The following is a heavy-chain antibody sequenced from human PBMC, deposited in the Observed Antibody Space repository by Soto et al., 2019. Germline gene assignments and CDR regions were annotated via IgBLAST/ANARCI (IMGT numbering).Heavy chain of an antibody. Sequence: SETLSLTCSVSGYSVSSSDYYWAWIRQPPGKGLEWIGSMFYSGLTYYNPSLKSRVTLSVDTAKNQFSVRLNSVTAADTAVYYCAPLTVSLSGPYGIHVWGQGTTVTVSS. CDR1: GYSVSSSDYY. J-gene: IGHJ6*02. D-gene: IGHD2-15*01. CDR3: APLTVSLSGPYGIHV. CDR2: MFYSGLT. V-gene: IGHV4-39*01.